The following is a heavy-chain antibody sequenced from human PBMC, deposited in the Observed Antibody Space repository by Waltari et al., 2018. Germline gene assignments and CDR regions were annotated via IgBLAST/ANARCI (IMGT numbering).Heavy chain of an antibody. CDR3: ARAIPQYYYDSSGYYFDY. CDR1: GGTFSSYG. V-gene: IGHV1-69*01. Sequence: QVQLVQSGAEVKKPGSSVKVSCKASGGTFSSYGITWLGEVPGQGLEWMGGIIPIFGTANYAQKFQGRVTITADESTSTAYMELSSLRSEDTAVYYCARAIPQYYYDSSGYYFDYWGQGTLVTVSS. J-gene: IGHJ4*02. D-gene: IGHD3-22*01. CDR2: IIPIFGTA.